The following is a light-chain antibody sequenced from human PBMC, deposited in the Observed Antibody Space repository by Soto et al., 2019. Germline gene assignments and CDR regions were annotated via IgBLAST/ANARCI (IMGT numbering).Light chain of an antibody. CDR1: QSVSSN. J-gene: IGKJ1*01. CDR2: GAS. V-gene: IGKV3-15*01. Sequence: EIVMTQSPATLSVSPGERATLSCRASQSVSSNLAWYQQKPGQPPRLLIYGASTRATGIPARFSGSGSGTEFTLTISSLQSEDCAVYYCQQYNNWPGTFGQGTKVEIK. CDR3: QQYNNWPGT.